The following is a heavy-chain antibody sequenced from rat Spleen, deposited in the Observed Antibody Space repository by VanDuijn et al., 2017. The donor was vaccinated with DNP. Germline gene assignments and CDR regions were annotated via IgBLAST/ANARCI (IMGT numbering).Heavy chain of an antibody. V-gene: IGHV5-7*01. D-gene: IGHD5-1*01. CDR2: ISYDGSST. CDR1: GFTFSDHN. Sequence: EVKLVESGGGLVQPGRSLILSCTASGFTFSDHNMAWVRQAPKKGLEWVATISYDGSSTYYRDSVKGRFTISRDNAKSTLYLQMNSLRSEDTATYYCTNDWELYYWGQGVMVTVSS. CDR3: TNDWELYY. J-gene: IGHJ2*01.